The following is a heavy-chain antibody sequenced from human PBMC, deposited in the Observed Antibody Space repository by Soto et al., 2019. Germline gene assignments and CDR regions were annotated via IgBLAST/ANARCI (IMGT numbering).Heavy chain of an antibody. J-gene: IGHJ6*02. V-gene: IGHV3-23*01. CDR2: ISGSGGST. CDR3: ARDLRFGELPLKYYYYGMDV. D-gene: IGHD3-10*01. Sequence: GGSLRLSCAASGFTFSSYAMSWVRQAPGKGLEWVSAISGSGGSTYYADSVKGRFTISRDNSKNTLYLQMNSLRAEDTAVYYCARDLRFGELPLKYYYYGMDVWGQGTTVTVSS. CDR1: GFTFSSYA.